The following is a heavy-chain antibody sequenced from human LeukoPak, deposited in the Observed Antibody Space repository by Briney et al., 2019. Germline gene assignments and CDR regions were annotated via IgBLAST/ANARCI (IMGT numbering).Heavy chain of an antibody. CDR1: GGSINNYY. CDR2: IYYSGST. CDR3: AKANYYDSSGYLSFDY. Sequence: PSETLSLTCTVSGGSINNYYWNWIRQSPGKGLEWIGYIYYSGSTSYNPSLKSPVTISVDTSKNQFSLKLSSVTAADTAVYYCAKANYYDSSGYLSFDYWGQGTLVTVSS. D-gene: IGHD3-22*01. J-gene: IGHJ4*02. V-gene: IGHV4-59*01.